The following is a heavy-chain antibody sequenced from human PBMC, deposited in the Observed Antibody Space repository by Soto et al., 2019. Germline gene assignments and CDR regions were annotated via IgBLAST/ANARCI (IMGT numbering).Heavy chain of an antibody. D-gene: IGHD2-21*01. Sequence: PGGSLRLSCAASGFTLSSYGMYWVRQAPGKGLEWVAVISYDGVKKNYAESVNGRFTISRDTSKNTLFLQLNSLRTEDTAVYYCAKGISSDGYTSGLDWGQGTLVTVSS. V-gene: IGHV3-30*18. CDR3: AKGISSDGYTSGLD. CDR1: GFTLSSYG. CDR2: ISYDGVKK. J-gene: IGHJ4*02.